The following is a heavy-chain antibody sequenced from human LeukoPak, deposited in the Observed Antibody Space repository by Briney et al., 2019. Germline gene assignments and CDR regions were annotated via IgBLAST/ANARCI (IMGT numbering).Heavy chain of an antibody. CDR2: IYSGGST. J-gene: IGHJ3*02. V-gene: IGHV3-53*01. D-gene: IGHD2-2*01. CDR1: GFTVSNNY. Sequence: GGSLRLSCAASGFTVSNNYMSWVRQAPGKGLEWVSVIYSGGSTYYADSVKGRFTISRDNSKNTLYLQMNSLRAEDTAVYYCARDSGQLPHDAFDIWGQGTMVTVSS. CDR3: ARDSGQLPHDAFDI.